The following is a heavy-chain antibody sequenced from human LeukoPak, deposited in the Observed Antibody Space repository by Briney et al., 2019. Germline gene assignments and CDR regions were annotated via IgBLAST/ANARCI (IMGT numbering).Heavy chain of an antibody. V-gene: IGHV3-74*01. CDR2: IHSDGTTT. CDR1: GFTFSSYW. Sequence: GGSLRLSCAASGFTFSSYWMHWVSQPPGKGLVWVSRIHSDGTTTSYADSVKGRFTISRDNAKNTLYLQMNSLRAEDTAVYYCTRDHGYGGRFDFDYWGQGTLVTVSS. J-gene: IGHJ4*02. CDR3: TRDHGYGGRFDFDY. D-gene: IGHD4-23*01.